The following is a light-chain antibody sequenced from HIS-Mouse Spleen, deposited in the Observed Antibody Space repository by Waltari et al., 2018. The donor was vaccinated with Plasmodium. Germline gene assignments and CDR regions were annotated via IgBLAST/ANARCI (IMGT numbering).Light chain of an antibody. CDR2: DAS. J-gene: IGKJ4*01. CDR1: QSVRSY. Sequence: EIVLTQSPATLSLSPGERATLSCRASQSVRSYLAWYQQKPAQDPRLLIDDASNRATGIPARFSGSGSGTDFTLTISSLEPEDFAVYYCQQRSNWPPLTFGGGTKVEIK. V-gene: IGKV3-11*01. CDR3: QQRSNWPPLT.